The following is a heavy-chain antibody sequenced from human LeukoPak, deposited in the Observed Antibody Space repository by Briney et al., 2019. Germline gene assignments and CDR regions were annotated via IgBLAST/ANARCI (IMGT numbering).Heavy chain of an antibody. CDR1: GGSFNGYY. CDR2: INHSGST. CDR3: ATQHIVVVVAATLRWSNWFDP. J-gene: IGHJ5*02. V-gene: IGHV4-34*01. D-gene: IGHD2-15*01. Sequence: PSETLSLTCAVYGGSFNGYYWSWIRQPPGKGLEWIGEINHSGSTNYNPSLKSRVTISVDTSKNQFSLKLSSVTAADTAVYYCATQHIVVVVAATLRWSNWFDPWGQGTLVTVSS.